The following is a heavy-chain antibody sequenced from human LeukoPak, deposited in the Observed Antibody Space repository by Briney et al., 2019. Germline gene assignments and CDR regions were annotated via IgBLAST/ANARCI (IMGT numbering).Heavy chain of an antibody. CDR1: GGSFSGYY. Sequence: SETLSLTCAVYGGSFSGYYWSWIRQPPGKGLEWIGEINHSGSTNYNPSLKSRVTISVDTSKNQFSLKLSSVTAADTAVYYRAGLASGGYNFRQLDYWGQGTLVTVSS. V-gene: IGHV4-34*01. D-gene: IGHD5-24*01. CDR2: INHSGST. J-gene: IGHJ4*02. CDR3: AGLASGGYNFRQLDY.